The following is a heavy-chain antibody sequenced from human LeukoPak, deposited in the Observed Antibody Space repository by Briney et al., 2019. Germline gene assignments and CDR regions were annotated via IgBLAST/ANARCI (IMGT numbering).Heavy chain of an antibody. D-gene: IGHD3-3*01. Sequence: GASVKVSCKASGYTFTSYGISWVRQAPGQGLEWMGWISAYNGNTNYAQKLQGRVTMTTDTSTSTAYMELRSLRSDDTAVYYCAREENHYDFWSGYYRVYDAFDIWGQGTMVTVSS. CDR3: AREENHYDFWSGYYRVYDAFDI. CDR1: GYTFTSYG. V-gene: IGHV1-18*01. CDR2: ISAYNGNT. J-gene: IGHJ3*02.